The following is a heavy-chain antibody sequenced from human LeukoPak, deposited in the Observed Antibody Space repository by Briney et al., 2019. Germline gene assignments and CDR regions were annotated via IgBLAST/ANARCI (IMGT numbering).Heavy chain of an antibody. CDR3: AGYGGSYPYYMDV. Sequence: GGSLRLSCAASGFTFSNYGMHWVRQAPGKGLEWVAVISDDATNKHYTDSVKGRFTISRDNSKNTLYLQMNSLRAEDTAVYYCAGYGGSYPYYMDVWGKGTTVTISS. CDR2: ISDDATNK. J-gene: IGHJ6*03. D-gene: IGHD1-26*01. CDR1: GFTFSNYG. V-gene: IGHV3-30*03.